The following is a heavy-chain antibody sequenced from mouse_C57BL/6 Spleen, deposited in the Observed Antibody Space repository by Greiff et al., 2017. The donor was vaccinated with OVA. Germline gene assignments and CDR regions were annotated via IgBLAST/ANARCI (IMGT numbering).Heavy chain of an antibody. V-gene: IGHV1-52*01. Sequence: QVQLKQPGAELVRPGSSVKLSCKASGYTFTSYWMHWVKQRPIQGLEWIGNIDPSDSETHYNQKFKDKATLTVDKSSSTAYMQLSSLTSEDSAVYYCAREGYDSHFDYWGQGTTLTVSS. CDR1: GYTFTSYW. CDR2: IDPSDSET. D-gene: IGHD2-4*01. J-gene: IGHJ2*01. CDR3: AREGYDSHFDY.